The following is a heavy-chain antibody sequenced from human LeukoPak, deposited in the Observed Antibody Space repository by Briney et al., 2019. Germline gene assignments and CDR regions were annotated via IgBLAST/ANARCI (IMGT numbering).Heavy chain of an antibody. CDR3: ARDRNTGSSYENLFEY. CDR1: GFTFSSYW. D-gene: IGHD1-26*01. Sequence: GGSLRLSCPASGFTFSSYWMHWVRQAPGKGLVWVSRINSDGSSTSYADSVKGRFTISRDNAKNTLYLQMNSLRAEDTSVYYCARDRNTGSSYENLFEYWGQGSLVTVSS. V-gene: IGHV3-74*01. CDR2: INSDGSST. J-gene: IGHJ4*02.